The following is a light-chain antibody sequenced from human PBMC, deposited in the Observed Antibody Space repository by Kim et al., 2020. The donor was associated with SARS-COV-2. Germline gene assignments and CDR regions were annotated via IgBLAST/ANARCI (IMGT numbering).Light chain of an antibody. CDR3: QQYSRSPAT. CDR2: GAS. J-gene: IGKJ1*01. V-gene: IGKV3-20*01. CDR1: QSVSSNY. Sequence: EIVLTQSPGTLSLSPGERATLSCRASQSVSSNYLAWYQQKPGQAPRLLIYGASSRATGIPDRFSGRGSGTDFTLTITRLEPEVFAVYCGQQYSRSPATFGQGTKVDIK.